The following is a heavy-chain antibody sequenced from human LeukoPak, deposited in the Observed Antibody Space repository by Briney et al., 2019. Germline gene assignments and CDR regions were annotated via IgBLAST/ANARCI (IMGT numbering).Heavy chain of an antibody. Sequence: PSETLSLTCTVSGGSISSYYWSWIRQPPGKGLEWIGYIYYSGSTNYNPSLKSRVTISVDTSKNQFSLKLSSVTAADTAVYYCARGRTYYDILTGYYGMDVWGQGTTVTVSS. D-gene: IGHD3-9*01. CDR3: ARGRTYYDILTGYYGMDV. J-gene: IGHJ6*02. V-gene: IGHV4-59*08. CDR1: GGSISSYY. CDR2: IYYSGST.